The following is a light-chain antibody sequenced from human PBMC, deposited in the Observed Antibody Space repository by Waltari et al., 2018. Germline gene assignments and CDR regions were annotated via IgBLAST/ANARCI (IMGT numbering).Light chain of an antibody. Sequence: QSVLTQPPSASGTHGQGVTIPCSGSSSNLGSNYVCWYQQLPGTTPKLLIYKNGQRPSGVPDRFSGSKSGTSASLAVSGLRSEDEADYYCAAWDDSLSGPVFGGGTKLTVL. V-gene: IGLV1-47*01. CDR3: AAWDDSLSGPV. CDR1: SSNLGSNY. J-gene: IGLJ2*01. CDR2: KNG.